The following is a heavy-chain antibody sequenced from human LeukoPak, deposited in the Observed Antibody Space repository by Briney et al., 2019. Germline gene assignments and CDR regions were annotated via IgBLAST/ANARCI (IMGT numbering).Heavy chain of an antibody. D-gene: IGHD6-13*01. V-gene: IGHV3-23*01. CDR2: ISGSGGST. CDR3: AKPLGVAAAHLPIGY. CDR1: GFTFSSYW. Sequence: PGGSLRLSCAASGFTFSSYWMSWVRQAPGKGLEWVSAISGSGGSTYYTDSVKGRFTISRDNSKNTLYLQMNSLRAEDTAVYYCAKPLGVAAAHLPIGYWGQGTLVTVSS. J-gene: IGHJ4*02.